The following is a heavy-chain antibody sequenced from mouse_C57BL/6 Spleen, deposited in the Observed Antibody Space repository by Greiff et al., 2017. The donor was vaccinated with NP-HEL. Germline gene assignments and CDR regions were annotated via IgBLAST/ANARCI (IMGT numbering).Heavy chain of an antibody. D-gene: IGHD1-1*01. Sequence: VQLQQSVAELVRPGASVKLSCTASGFNIKNTYMHWVKQRPEQGLEWIGRIDPANGNTKYAPKFQGKATITADTSSNTAYLQLSSLTSEDTAIYYCAMDYYYGSRNWYFDVWGTGTTVTVSS. CDR3: AMDYYYGSRNWYFDV. J-gene: IGHJ1*03. V-gene: IGHV14-3*01. CDR2: IDPANGNT. CDR1: GFNIKNTY.